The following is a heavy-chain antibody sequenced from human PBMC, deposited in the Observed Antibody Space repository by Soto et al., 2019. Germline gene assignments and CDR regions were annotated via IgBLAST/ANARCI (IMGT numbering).Heavy chain of an antibody. CDR1: GYTFTSYD. Sequence: QVQLVQSGAEVKKPGASVKVSCKASGYTFTSYDINWVRQATGQGLEWMVWMNPNSGNTGYAQKFQGRVTMTRNTSISTAYMELSSLRSEDTAVYYCARSTGPNDIVLMVYAMFEVSWCDPWGQGTLVTVSS. V-gene: IGHV1-8*01. CDR3: ARSTGPNDIVLMVYAMFEVSWCDP. J-gene: IGHJ5*02. D-gene: IGHD2-8*01. CDR2: MNPNSGNT.